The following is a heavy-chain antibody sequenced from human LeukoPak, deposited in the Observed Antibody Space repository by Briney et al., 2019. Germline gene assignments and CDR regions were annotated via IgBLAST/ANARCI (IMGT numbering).Heavy chain of an antibody. CDR1: GFTFSSYG. V-gene: IGHV3-30*18. J-gene: IGHJ6*02. CDR2: ISYDGSNK. CDR3: AKDMEKSAYYDFWSGYPTDV. Sequence: GGSQRLSCAASGFTFSSYGMHWVRQAPGKGLEWVAVISYDGSNKYYADSVKGRFTISRDNSKNTLYLQMNSLRAEDTAVYYCAKDMEKSAYYDFWSGYPTDVWGQGTTVTVSS. D-gene: IGHD3-3*01.